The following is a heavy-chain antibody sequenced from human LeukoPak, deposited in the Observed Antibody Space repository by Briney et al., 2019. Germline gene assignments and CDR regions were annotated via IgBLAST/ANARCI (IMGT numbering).Heavy chain of an antibody. J-gene: IGHJ4*02. Sequence: SETLSLTCIVSGGSITSSSYYGGWIRQPPGKALEWIGSIYYSGTTYYNPSRKSRVTISVDTSKKQLSLQLSSVTAADTAVYYCARLPYYCGSGSYGGIDYWGQGTLVTVSS. D-gene: IGHD3-10*01. CDR1: GGSITSSSYY. CDR3: ARLPYYCGSGSYGGIDY. CDR2: IYYSGTT. V-gene: IGHV4-39*01.